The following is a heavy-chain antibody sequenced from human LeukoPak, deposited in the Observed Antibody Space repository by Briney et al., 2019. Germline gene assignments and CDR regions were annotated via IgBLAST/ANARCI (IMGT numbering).Heavy chain of an antibody. CDR2: IKQDGSEK. V-gene: IGHV3-7*01. J-gene: IGHJ4*02. CDR3: AREIVVVVAATYYFDY. D-gene: IGHD2-15*01. CDR1: GFTFSSYW. Sequence: GGSLRLSCAASGFTFSSYWMSWVRQAPGKGLEWVANIKQDGSEKYYVDSVKGRFTISRDNAKNSLYLQTNSLRAEDTAVYYCAREIVVVVAATYYFDYWGQGTLVTVSS.